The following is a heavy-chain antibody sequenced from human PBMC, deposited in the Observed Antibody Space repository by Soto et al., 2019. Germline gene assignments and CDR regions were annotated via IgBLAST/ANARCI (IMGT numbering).Heavy chain of an antibody. V-gene: IGHV1-69*01. D-gene: IGHD2-2*01. CDR2: IIPIFGTA. Sequence: QVQLVQSGAEVKKPGSSVKVSCKASGGTFSSYAISWVRQAPGQGLEWMGGIIPIFGTANYAQKFQGRVTITADESTSTAYMELSSLRSEDTAVYYCARGTHERPLRYQGPYYYYYGMDVWGQGTTVTVSS. CDR3: ARGTHERPLRYQGPYYYYYGMDV. J-gene: IGHJ6*02. CDR1: GGTFSSYA.